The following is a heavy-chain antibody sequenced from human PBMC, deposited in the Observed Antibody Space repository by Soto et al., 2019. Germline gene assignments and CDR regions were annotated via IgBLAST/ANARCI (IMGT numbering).Heavy chain of an antibody. J-gene: IGHJ6*02. CDR3: AKDMLDIVVVPAALGYYYGMDV. Sequence: PGGSLRLSCAASGFTFSSYAMSWVRQAPGKGLEWVSAISGSGGSTYYADSVKGRFTISRDNSKNTLYLQMNSLRAEDTAVYYCAKDMLDIVVVPAALGYYYGMDVWGQGTTVPVSS. D-gene: IGHD2-2*03. CDR2: ISGSGGST. V-gene: IGHV3-23*01. CDR1: GFTFSSYA.